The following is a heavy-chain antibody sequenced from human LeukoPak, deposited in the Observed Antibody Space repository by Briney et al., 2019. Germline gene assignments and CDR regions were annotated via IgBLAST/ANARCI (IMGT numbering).Heavy chain of an antibody. CDR3: ASRTAVAVTGSWFDP. CDR1: GFTFSSYA. CDR2: ISGSGGST. J-gene: IGHJ5*02. D-gene: IGHD6-19*01. Sequence: GGSLRLSCAASGFTFSSYAMSWVREAPGKGLEWVADISGSGGSTDYADSVKGRFSISRDNSKNTLYLQMNSLRAEDTAVYYCASRTAVAVTGSWFDPWGQGTLVSVSS. V-gene: IGHV3-23*01.